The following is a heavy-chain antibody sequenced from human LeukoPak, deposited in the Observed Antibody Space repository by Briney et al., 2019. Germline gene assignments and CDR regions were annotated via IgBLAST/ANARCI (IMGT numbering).Heavy chain of an antibody. CDR1: GFTFSTYA. D-gene: IGHD2-2*01. Sequence: GGSLRLSCAASGFTFSTYAMSWVRQAPGKGLEWVSAICGSDGSRYYADSVKGRFTISRDNSKNTLYLQMNSLRGEDTAVYYCAKGGSPSCYSSTGYWGQGTLVTVSS. V-gene: IGHV3-23*01. J-gene: IGHJ4*02. CDR3: AKGGSPSCYSSTGY. CDR2: ICGSDGSR.